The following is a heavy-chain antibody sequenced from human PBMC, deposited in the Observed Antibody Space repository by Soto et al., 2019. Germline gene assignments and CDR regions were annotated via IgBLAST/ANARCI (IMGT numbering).Heavy chain of an antibody. CDR3: AKEDYSSSLYCFDH. D-gene: IGHD6-13*01. Sequence: GGSLRLSCAASGFTFSSYAISWVRQTPGKGLEWVSSISASSGTTYHADSVEGRFTISRDNSKNALYLQMTSLRAEDTAVYYCAKEDYSSSLYCFDHWGQGTQVTVPS. CDR1: GFTFSSYA. V-gene: IGHV3-23*01. CDR2: ISASSGTT. J-gene: IGHJ4*02.